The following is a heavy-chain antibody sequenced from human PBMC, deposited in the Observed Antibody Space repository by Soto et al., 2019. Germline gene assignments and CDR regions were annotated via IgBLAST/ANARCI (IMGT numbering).Heavy chain of an antibody. CDR1: GFTVSSNY. CDR2: IYSGGST. D-gene: IGHD6-19*01. V-gene: IGHV3-53*01. CDR3: AREQYSSGWYHAFDI. J-gene: IGHJ3*02. Sequence: GGSLRLSCAASGFTVSSNYMSWVRQAPGKGLEWVSVIYSGGSTYYADSVKGRFTISRDNSKNTLYLQMNSLRAEDTAVYYCAREQYSSGWYHAFDIWGQGTMVTVSS.